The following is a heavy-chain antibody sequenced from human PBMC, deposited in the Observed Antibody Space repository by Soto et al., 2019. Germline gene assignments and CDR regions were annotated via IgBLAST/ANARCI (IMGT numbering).Heavy chain of an antibody. Sequence: GGSLRLSCAASGFTFSSYGMHWVRQAPGKGLEWVAVISYDGSNKYYADSVKGRSTISRDNSKNTLYLQMNSLRAEDTAVYYCAKDPPPYCSGGSCYPGYFQHWGQGTLVTVSS. D-gene: IGHD2-15*01. V-gene: IGHV3-30*18. CDR3: AKDPPPYCSGGSCYPGYFQH. J-gene: IGHJ1*01. CDR1: GFTFSSYG. CDR2: ISYDGSNK.